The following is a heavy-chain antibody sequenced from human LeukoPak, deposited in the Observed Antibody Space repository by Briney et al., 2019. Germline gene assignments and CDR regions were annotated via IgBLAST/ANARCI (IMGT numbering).Heavy chain of an antibody. J-gene: IGHJ4*02. CDR2: INPNSGGT. CDR3: ARIRGSSTEYGY. CDR1: GYTFTTYA. Sequence: ASVKVSCKASGYTFTTYAMSWVRQAPGQGLEWMGWINPNSGGTNYAQKFQGRVTMTRDTSISTAYMELSRLRSDDTAVYYCARIRGSSTEYGYWGQGTLVTVSS. D-gene: IGHD2/OR15-2a*01. V-gene: IGHV1-2*02.